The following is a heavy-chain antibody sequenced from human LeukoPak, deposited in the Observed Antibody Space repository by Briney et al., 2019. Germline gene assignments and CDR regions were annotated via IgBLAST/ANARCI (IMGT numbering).Heavy chain of an antibody. V-gene: IGHV3-30*03. CDR2: ISYDGSNK. Sequence: GGSLRLSCAASGFTFSSYGMHWVRQAPGKGLEWVAVISYDGSNKYYADSVKGRFTISRDNAKNSLYLQMNSLRAEDSAVYYCAGRYFDIWGPGTLVTVSS. J-gene: IGHJ4*02. CDR3: AGRYFDI. CDR1: GFTFSSYG.